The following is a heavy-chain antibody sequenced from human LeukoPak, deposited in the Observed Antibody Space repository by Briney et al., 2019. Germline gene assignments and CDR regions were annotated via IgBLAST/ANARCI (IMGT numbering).Heavy chain of an antibody. CDR3: AREIVAAIGFDY. V-gene: IGHV3-30*04. J-gene: IGHJ4*02. CDR1: GFTFSSYA. Sequence: GGSLRLSCAASGFTFSSYAMSWVRQAPGKGLEWVAVISYDGSNEYYADSVKGRFTISRDNSRNTLYLQMNSLRADDTAIYYCAREIVAAIGFDYWGQGTLVTVSS. D-gene: IGHD5-12*01. CDR2: ISYDGSNE.